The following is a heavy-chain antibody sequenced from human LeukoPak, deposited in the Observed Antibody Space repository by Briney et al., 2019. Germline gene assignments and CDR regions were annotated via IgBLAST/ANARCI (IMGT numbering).Heavy chain of an antibody. J-gene: IGHJ4*02. CDR3: ARDRSANSRVYYFDY. Sequence: GGSLRLSCAASGFTFSAYAMHWVRQAPGKGLGWVAIISYDGNIKYQADSVKGRFTISRDDSKNTLYLQMNSLRAEDTAVYYCARDRSANSRVYYFDYWGQGTLVTVSS. V-gene: IGHV3-30-3*01. D-gene: IGHD4/OR15-4a*01. CDR1: GFTFSAYA. CDR2: ISYDGNIK.